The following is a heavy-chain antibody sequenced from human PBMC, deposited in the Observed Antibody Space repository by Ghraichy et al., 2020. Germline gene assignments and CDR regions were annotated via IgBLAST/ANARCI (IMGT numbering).Heavy chain of an antibody. CDR3: ATDLASIAARPPTYYYYGMDV. V-gene: IGHV1-24*01. CDR1: GYTLTELS. D-gene: IGHD6-6*01. J-gene: IGHJ6*02. Sequence: ASVKVSCKVSGYTLTELSMHWVRQAPGKGLEWMGGFDPEDGETIYAQKFQGRVTMTEDTSTDTAYMELSSLRSEDTAVYYCATDLASIAARPPTYYYYGMDVWGQGTTVTVSS. CDR2: FDPEDGET.